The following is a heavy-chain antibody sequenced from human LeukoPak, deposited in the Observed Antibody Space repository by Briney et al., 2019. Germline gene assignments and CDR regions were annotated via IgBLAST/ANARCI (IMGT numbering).Heavy chain of an antibody. CDR3: ARTIVPAAIPYYFDY. V-gene: IGHV4-59*08. CDR1: GGSISSYY. D-gene: IGHD2-2*02. J-gene: IGHJ4*02. Sequence: PXETLSLTCTVSGGSISSYYWSWIRQPPGKGLEWIGYIYYSGSTNYNPSLKSRVTISVDTSKNQFSLKLSSVTAADTAVYYCARTIVPAAIPYYFDYWGQGTLVTVSS. CDR2: IYYSGST.